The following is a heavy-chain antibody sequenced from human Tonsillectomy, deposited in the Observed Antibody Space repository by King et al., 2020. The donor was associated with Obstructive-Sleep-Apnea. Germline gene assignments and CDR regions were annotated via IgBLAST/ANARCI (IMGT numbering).Heavy chain of an antibody. CDR2: IMQDGSIK. J-gene: IGHJ4*02. CDR3: ARWNGGSWSYRLDD. V-gene: IGHV3-7*01. Sequence: EVQLVESGGGLVQPGGSLRLSCAASGFTFTDYWMSWVRQAPGKGLEWVASIMQDGSIKYYVDSVKGRFTISRDNAKNSLYLQMNSLRAEDTAVYYCARWNGGSWSYRLDDWGQGTLVTVSS. CDR1: GFTFTDYW. D-gene: IGHD3-10*01.